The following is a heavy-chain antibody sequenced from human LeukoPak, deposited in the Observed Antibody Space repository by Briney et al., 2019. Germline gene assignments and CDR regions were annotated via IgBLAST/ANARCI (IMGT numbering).Heavy chain of an antibody. CDR3: ARDHVEPGVILDS. D-gene: IGHD1-14*01. CDR2: INQVGSEK. CDR1: GFTFSDYY. Sequence: GGSLRLSCAASGFTFSDYYMSWIRQAPGQGLEWVANINQVGSEKYYGDSVKGRFTISRDNSKNSLYLQMNSLRAEDTAVYFCARDHVEPGVILDSWGQGTLVTVSS. V-gene: IGHV3-7*05. J-gene: IGHJ4*02.